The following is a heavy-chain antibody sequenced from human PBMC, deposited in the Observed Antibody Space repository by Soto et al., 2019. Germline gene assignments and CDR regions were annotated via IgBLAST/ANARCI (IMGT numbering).Heavy chain of an antibody. CDR3: ARVSDSSGYYPVDP. D-gene: IGHD3-22*01. CDR2: IYYSGST. CDR1: GGSISSGDYY. J-gene: IGHJ5*02. V-gene: IGHV4-30-4*01. Sequence: PSETLSLTCTVSGGSISSGDYYWSWIRQPPGKGLEWIGYIYYSGSTYYNPSLKSRVTISVDTSKNQFSLKLSSVTAADTAVYYCARVSDSSGYYPVDPWGQGTLVTVSS.